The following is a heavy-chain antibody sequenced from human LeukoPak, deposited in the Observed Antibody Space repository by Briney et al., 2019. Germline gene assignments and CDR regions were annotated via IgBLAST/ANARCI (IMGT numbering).Heavy chain of an antibody. D-gene: IGHD3-3*01. CDR3: ARAKAYDFWSGYRA. Sequence: SETLSLTCTVSGGSISSYYWSWIRQPPGKGLEWIGYIYYSGSTNYNPSLKSRVTISVDTSKNQFSLKLSSVTAADTAVYYCARAKAYDFWSGYRAWGQRTLVTVSS. V-gene: IGHV4-59*01. CDR2: IYYSGST. J-gene: IGHJ5*02. CDR1: GGSISSYY.